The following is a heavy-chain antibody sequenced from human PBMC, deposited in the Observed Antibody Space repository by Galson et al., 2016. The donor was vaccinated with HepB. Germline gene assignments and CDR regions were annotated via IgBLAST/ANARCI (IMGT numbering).Heavy chain of an antibody. CDR2: ISGTGGTT. CDR1: GFSFNSYA. Sequence: SLRLSCAVSGFSFNSYAFRWVRQTPGKGLEWVSAISGTGGTTDYTDSVKGRFTISRDNSQSRLYLQMNSLRAEDTAIYYCAKANDFWSGYLSHWGQGALVTVSS. CDR3: AKANDFWSGYLSH. D-gene: IGHD3-3*01. V-gene: IGHV3-23*01. J-gene: IGHJ4*02.